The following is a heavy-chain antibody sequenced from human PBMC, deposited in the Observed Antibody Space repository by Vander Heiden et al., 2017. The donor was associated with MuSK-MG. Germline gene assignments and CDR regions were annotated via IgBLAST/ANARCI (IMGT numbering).Heavy chain of an antibody. V-gene: IGHV4-31*03. CDR1: GGSISSGGYY. D-gene: IGHD4-17*01. J-gene: IGHJ3*02. CDR2: IYYSGST. Sequence: QVQLQESGPGLVKPSQTLSLTCTVSGGSISSGGYYWSWIRQHPGKGLEWIGYIYYSGSTYYNPSLKSRFTISVDTSKNQFSLKLSSATAADTAVYYCARSVPDYGDYRSGGAFDIWGQGTMVTVSA. CDR3: ARSVPDYGDYRSGGAFDI.